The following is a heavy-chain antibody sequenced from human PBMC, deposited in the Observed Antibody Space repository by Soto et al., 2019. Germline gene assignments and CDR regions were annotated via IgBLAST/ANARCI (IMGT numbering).Heavy chain of an antibody. D-gene: IGHD3-22*01. Sequence: GGSLRLSCAASGLKFGSYGVHWVRQAPGRGLEWVAGISYDGRNKYYVDSVKGRFTISRDNSKNTLDLQMNSLRVEDTAVFYCAQDTYYHDTSGYYTFDYWGQGALVTVSS. J-gene: IGHJ4*02. V-gene: IGHV3-30*18. CDR2: ISYDGRNK. CDR1: GLKFGSYG. CDR3: AQDTYYHDTSGYYTFDY.